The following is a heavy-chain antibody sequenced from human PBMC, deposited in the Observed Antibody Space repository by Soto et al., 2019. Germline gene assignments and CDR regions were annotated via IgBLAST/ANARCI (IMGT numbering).Heavy chain of an antibody. CDR3: AADLGPAYDSNNWFDP. J-gene: IGHJ5*02. V-gene: IGHV3-15*07. D-gene: IGHD2-21*01. Sequence: EVQLLESGGDLVKPGGSLRLSCAASGFIFSHAWFHWVRQPPGKGLELVGRVKNNGGATDYAASVKGRFTISRDDSKDTVYLQMSSLRTEDTGIYYCAADLGPAYDSNNWFDPWGQGTLVTVSS. CDR2: VKNNGGAT. CDR1: GFIFSHAW.